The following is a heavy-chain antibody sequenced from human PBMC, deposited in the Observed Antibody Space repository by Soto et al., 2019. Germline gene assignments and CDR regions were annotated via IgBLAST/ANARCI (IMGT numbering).Heavy chain of an antibody. J-gene: IGHJ6*02. CDR1: GYTFTGYY. Sequence: QVQLVQSGAEVKKPGASVKVSCKASGYTFTGYYMHWVRQAPGQGLEWMGWINPNSGGTNYAQKFQGWVTMTRDTSISTAYMELSRLRSDDTAVYYCARGDYSNTYGVGVDVWGQGTTVTVSS. CDR2: INPNSGGT. CDR3: ARGDYSNTYGVGVDV. V-gene: IGHV1-2*04. D-gene: IGHD4-4*01.